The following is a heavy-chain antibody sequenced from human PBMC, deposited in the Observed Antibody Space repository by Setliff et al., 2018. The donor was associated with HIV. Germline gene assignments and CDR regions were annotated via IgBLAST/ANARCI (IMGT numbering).Heavy chain of an antibody. D-gene: IGHD3-10*01. V-gene: IGHV2-26*01. CDR3: ARRAREYYFDY. Sequence: SGPTLVNPTETLTLTCTVSGFSLSSPRMGVSWIRQPPGKALEWLAHIFSNDEKSYTTSLKSRLTTSKDTSKSQVVLTMTNMDPVDTATYYCARRAREYYFDYWGQGTLVTVSS. CDR2: IFSNDEK. CDR1: GFSLSSPRMG. J-gene: IGHJ4*02.